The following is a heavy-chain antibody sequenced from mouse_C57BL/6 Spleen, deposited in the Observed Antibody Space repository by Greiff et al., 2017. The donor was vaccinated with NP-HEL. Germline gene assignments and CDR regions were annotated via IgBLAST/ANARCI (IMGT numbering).Heavy chain of an antibody. V-gene: IGHV5-4*01. Sequence: EVKLVESGGGLVKPGGSLKLSCAASGFTFSSYAMSWVRQTPEKRLEWVATISDGGSYTYYPDNVKGRFTISRDNAKNNLYLQMSHLKSEDTAMYYCARDPLGGFAYWGQGTLVTVSA. CDR3: ARDPLGGFAY. D-gene: IGHD1-2*01. CDR2: ISDGGSYT. J-gene: IGHJ3*01. CDR1: GFTFSSYA.